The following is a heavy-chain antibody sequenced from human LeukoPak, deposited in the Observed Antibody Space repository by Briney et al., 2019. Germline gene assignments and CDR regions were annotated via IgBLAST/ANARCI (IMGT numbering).Heavy chain of an antibody. D-gene: IGHD6-19*01. Sequence: SETLSLTCTVSGGSISSYYWSWIRQPPGKGLEWIGYIYYSGSANYNPSLKSRVTISVDTSKNQFSLKLSSVTAADTAAYYCARDPVMYSSGWYYFDYWGQGTLVTVSS. CDR2: IYYSGSA. J-gene: IGHJ4*02. CDR3: ARDPVMYSSGWYYFDY. CDR1: GGSISSYY. V-gene: IGHV4-59*01.